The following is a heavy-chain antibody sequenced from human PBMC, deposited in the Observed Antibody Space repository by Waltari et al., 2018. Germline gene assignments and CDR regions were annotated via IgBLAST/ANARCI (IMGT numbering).Heavy chain of an antibody. J-gene: IGHJ3*02. CDR2: ISSSSSYI. CDR1: GFTFSSYS. D-gene: IGHD1-26*01. Sequence: EVQLVESGGGLVKPGGSLRLSCAAYGFTFSSYSMNWVRQAPGKGLEWVSSISSSSSYIYYADSVKGRFTISRDNAKNSLYLQMNSLRAEDTAVYYCARDLVGATQAFDIWGQGTMVTVSS. CDR3: ARDLVGATQAFDI. V-gene: IGHV3-21*01.